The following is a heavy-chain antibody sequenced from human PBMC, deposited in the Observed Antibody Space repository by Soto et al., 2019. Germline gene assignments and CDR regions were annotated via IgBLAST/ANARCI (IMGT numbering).Heavy chain of an antibody. CDR2: IDPSDSYT. CDR3: ARPEDTAMVSYGMDV. D-gene: IGHD5-18*01. CDR1: GYSFTSYW. Sequence: PGESLKISCKGSGYSFTSYWISWVRQMPGKGLEWIGRIDPSDSYTNYSPSFQGHVTISADKSISTAYLQWSSLKASDTAMYYCARPEDTAMVSYGMDVWGQGTTVTFSS. V-gene: IGHV5-10-1*01. J-gene: IGHJ6*02.